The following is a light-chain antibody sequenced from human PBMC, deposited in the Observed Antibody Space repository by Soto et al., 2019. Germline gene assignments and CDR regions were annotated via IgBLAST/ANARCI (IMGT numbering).Light chain of an antibody. CDR3: TSWTTRSTMI. CDR2: DVN. V-gene: IGLV2-14*03. Sequence: QSALTQPASVSGSPGQSITISCTGTSSDIGAYNFVSWYQQHPGKAPKLMLYDVNIRPSGVSNRFSGSKSGNTDSLTISGLQAEDEADDSCTSWTTRSTMIFGEGTKVTVL. J-gene: IGLJ2*01. CDR1: SSDIGAYNF.